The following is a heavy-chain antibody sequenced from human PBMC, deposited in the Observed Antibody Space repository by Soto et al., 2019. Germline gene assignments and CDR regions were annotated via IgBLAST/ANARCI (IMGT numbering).Heavy chain of an antibody. CDR2: INHSGST. CDR1: GGSFSGYY. V-gene: IGHV4-34*01. J-gene: IGHJ4*02. CDR3: ARGRYYYDSSGYYYFDY. Sequence: PSETLSLTCAVYGGSFSGYYWSWIRQPPGKGLEWIGEINHSGSTNYNPSLKSRVTISVDTSKNQFSLKLSSVTAADTAVYYCARGRYYYDSSGYYYFDYWGQGTLVTVSS. D-gene: IGHD3-22*01.